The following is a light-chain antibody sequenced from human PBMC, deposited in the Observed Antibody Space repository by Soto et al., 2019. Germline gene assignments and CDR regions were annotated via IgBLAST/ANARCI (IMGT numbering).Light chain of an antibody. CDR2: GAS. V-gene: IGKV3D-15*01. J-gene: IGKJ1*01. Sequence: EIVMTQSPATLSVSPGETATLSCRASQSVNNNLAWYQQKPGQAPRLLIYGASNRATAIPDRFSGSGSGTDFTLTISRLEPEDFAVYYCQQNDDSPGTFGQGTKVDIK. CDR1: QSVNNN. CDR3: QQNDDSPGT.